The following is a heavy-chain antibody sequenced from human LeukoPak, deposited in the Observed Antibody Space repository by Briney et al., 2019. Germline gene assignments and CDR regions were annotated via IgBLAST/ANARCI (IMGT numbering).Heavy chain of an antibody. Sequence: ASVKVSCKASGYTFTDNYIHWVRQAPGQGLEWMGWVHPNSVDTKYEQKFQGRVTMTRDTSISTAYVELSGLRSDDTALYYCASPSLGSGKYYEYWGQGTLVTVSS. CDR2: VHPNSVDT. V-gene: IGHV1-2*02. J-gene: IGHJ4*02. CDR1: GYTFTDNY. CDR3: ASPSLGSGKYYEY. D-gene: IGHD3-10*01.